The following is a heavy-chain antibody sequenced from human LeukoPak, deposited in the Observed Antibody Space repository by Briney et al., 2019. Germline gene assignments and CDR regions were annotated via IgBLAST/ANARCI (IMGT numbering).Heavy chain of an antibody. CDR3: ARSAGRMGCSSTSCYKRLGNWFDP. V-gene: IGHV1-46*01. CDR2: INPSGGST. Sequence: ASVKVSCKASGYTFTSYYMHWVRQAPGQGLEWMGIINPSGGSTSYAQKFQGRVTMTRDTSTSTVYMELSRLRSEDTAVYYCARSAGRMGCSSTSCYKRLGNWFDPWGQGTLVTVSS. CDR1: GYTFTSYY. D-gene: IGHD2-2*02. J-gene: IGHJ5*02.